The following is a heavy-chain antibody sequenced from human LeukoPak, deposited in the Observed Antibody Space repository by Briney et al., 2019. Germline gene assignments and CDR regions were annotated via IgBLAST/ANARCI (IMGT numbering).Heavy chain of an antibody. V-gene: IGHV3-53*01. CDR3: ARDVRGNWNSNDAFDI. Sequence: GGSLRLSCAASGFTVSSNYMSWVRQAPGKGLEWVSVIYSGGSTYYADSVKGRFTISRDNSKNTLYLQMNSLRAEDTAVYYCARDVRGNWNSNDAFDIWGQGTMVTVSS. CDR2: IYSGGST. J-gene: IGHJ3*02. D-gene: IGHD1-7*01. CDR1: GFTVSSNY.